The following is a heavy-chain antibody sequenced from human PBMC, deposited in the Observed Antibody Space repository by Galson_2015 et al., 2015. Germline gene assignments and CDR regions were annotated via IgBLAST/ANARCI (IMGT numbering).Heavy chain of an antibody. CDR3: AKGELSLLSPIGY. CDR2: ISYDGSNK. Sequence: SLRLSCAASGFTFSSYAMHWVRQAPGKGLEWVAVISYDGSNKYYADSVKGRFTISRDNSKNTLYLQMNSLRAEDTAVYYCAKGELSLLSPIGYWGQGTLVTVSS. D-gene: IGHD3-16*02. J-gene: IGHJ4*02. CDR1: GFTFSSYA. V-gene: IGHV3-30-3*01.